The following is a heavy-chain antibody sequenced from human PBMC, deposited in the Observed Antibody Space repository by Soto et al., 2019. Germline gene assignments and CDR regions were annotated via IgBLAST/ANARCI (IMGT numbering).Heavy chain of an antibody. J-gene: IGHJ4*02. CDR2: ISKDGSNK. CDR3: AKDHDDYGDFFHD. D-gene: IGHD4-17*01. Sequence: QVQLVESGGGVVQPGRSLRLSCAASGFTFSNYGMHWVRQAPGKGLEWVALISKDGSNKYYGGSVEGRVTVSRDNSKNTLFLQMYSLRAEDSALYYCAKDHDDYGDFFHDWGQGTLVTVSS. V-gene: IGHV3-30*18. CDR1: GFTFSNYG.